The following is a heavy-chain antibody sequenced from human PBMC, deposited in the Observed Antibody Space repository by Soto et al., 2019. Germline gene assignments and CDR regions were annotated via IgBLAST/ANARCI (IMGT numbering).Heavy chain of an antibody. J-gene: IGHJ4*02. CDR3: ASDAPPVDY. Sequence: QVQLVQSGAEVKKPGASVKVSCKASGYTFTTYGISWVRQAPGQGLEWMGWISAYNGNTKYGQKLQGRVTMNTDTTMSTAYMELRSLTCAATAVYYCASDAPPVDYWAQATLVTVSS. CDR2: ISAYNGNT. V-gene: IGHV1-18*01. CDR1: GYTFTTYG.